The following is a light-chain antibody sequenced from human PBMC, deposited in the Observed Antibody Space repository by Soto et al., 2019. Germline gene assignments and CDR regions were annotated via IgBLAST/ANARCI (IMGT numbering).Light chain of an antibody. J-gene: IGKJ5*01. CDR3: QQYGSSHIT. Sequence: EIVLTQSPGTLSLSPGERATLSCRASQSVSSSYLAWYQQKPGQAPRLLIYGASSRATGIPDRFSGSGSGTDFPLTISRLEPEDFALYYCQQYGSSHITFGQGTRLEIK. CDR1: QSVSSSY. CDR2: GAS. V-gene: IGKV3-20*01.